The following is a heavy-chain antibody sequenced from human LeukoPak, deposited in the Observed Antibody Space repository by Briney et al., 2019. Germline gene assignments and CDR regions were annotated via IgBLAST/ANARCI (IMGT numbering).Heavy chain of an antibody. J-gene: IGHJ5*02. Sequence: PSETLSLTCSVSDGSISRSSYYWGWIRQPPGKGLEWIGSIYYSGSTYYNPSLKSRVTISVDTSKNQFSLKLSSVTAADTAVYYCARGSIAAAHNWFDPWGQGTLVTVSS. V-gene: IGHV4-39*07. CDR2: IYYSGST. CDR3: ARGSIAAAHNWFDP. CDR1: DGSISRSSYY. D-gene: IGHD6-13*01.